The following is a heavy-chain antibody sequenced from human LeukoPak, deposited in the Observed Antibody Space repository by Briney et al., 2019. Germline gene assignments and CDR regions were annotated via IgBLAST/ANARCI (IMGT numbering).Heavy chain of an antibody. D-gene: IGHD5-18*01. Sequence: SVKVSCKASGGTFSSYAISWVRQAPGQGLEWMGRIIPILGIANYAQKFQGRVTITADKSTSTAYMELSSLRSEDTAVYYCAREELSGYSYGFDYWGQGTLVTVSS. V-gene: IGHV1-69*04. CDR3: AREELSGYSYGFDY. CDR1: GGTFSSYA. CDR2: IIPILGIA. J-gene: IGHJ4*02.